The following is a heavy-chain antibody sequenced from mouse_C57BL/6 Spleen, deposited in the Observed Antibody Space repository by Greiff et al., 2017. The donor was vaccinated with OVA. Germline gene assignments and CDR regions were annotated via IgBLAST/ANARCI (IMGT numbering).Heavy chain of an antibody. V-gene: IGHV1-55*01. Sequence: QVQLQQPGAELVKPGASVKMSCKASGYTFTSYWITWVKQRPGQGLEWIGDIYPGSGSTNYNEKFKSKATLTVDTSSSTAYMQLSRLTSEDSAGYYCARGGMDYTTVGTFYAMDYWGQGTSVTVSS. CDR1: GYTFTSYW. D-gene: IGHD1-1*01. J-gene: IGHJ4*01. CDR2: IYPGSGST. CDR3: ARGGMDYTTVGTFYAMDY.